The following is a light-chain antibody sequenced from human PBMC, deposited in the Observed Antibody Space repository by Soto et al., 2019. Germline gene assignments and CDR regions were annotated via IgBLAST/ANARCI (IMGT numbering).Light chain of an antibody. CDR2: DAV. CDR3: QQLSEYPLT. Sequence: DIPLTQSPSFLSASVGDRVTITCRARHGIGRSLAWYQQNPVKVPKLVIYDAVILQSGVPSRFSGSGSGTEFTLTISSMQHEDFATYYCQQLSEYPLTFGGGTKVEIK. CDR1: HGIGRS. V-gene: IGKV1-9*01. J-gene: IGKJ4*01.